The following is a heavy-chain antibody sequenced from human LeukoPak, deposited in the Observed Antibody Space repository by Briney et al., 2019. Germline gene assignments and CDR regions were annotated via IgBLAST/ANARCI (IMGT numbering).Heavy chain of an antibody. Sequence: GGSLRLSCAASGFTFSSYAMSWVRQAPGKGLEWMGIIYPGDSDTRYSPSFQGQVTISADKSISTAYLQWSSLKASDTAMYYCASLTNGYFDYWGRGTLVTVSS. J-gene: IGHJ4*02. CDR3: ASLTNGYFDY. V-gene: IGHV5-51*01. CDR1: GFTFSSYA. D-gene: IGHD2-8*01. CDR2: IYPGDSDT.